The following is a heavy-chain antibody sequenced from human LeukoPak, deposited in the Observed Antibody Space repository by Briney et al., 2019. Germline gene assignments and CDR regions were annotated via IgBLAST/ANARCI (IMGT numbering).Heavy chain of an antibody. V-gene: IGHV3-49*04. CDR2: IRSKAYGGTT. D-gene: IGHD5-18*01. J-gene: IGHJ4*02. Sequence: GGSLRLSCTASGFTFGDYAMSWVRQAPGKGLEWVGFIRSKAYGGTTEYAASVKGRFSISRDDSKSIAYLQMNSLKTEDTAVYYCTRVRGYSYGYGDYWGQGTLVTVSS. CDR3: TRVRGYSYGYGDY. CDR1: GFTFGDYA.